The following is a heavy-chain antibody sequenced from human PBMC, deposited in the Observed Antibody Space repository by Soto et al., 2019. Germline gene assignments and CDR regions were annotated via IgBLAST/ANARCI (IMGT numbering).Heavy chain of an antibody. CDR1: GGTFSSYA. CDR2: IIPIFGTA. CDR3: ARNAAGIAVAANWYYYYGMDV. V-gene: IGHV1-69*06. D-gene: IGHD6-19*01. J-gene: IGHJ6*02. Sequence: SVKVSCKASGGTFSSYAISWVRQASGQGLEWMGGIIPIFGTANYAQKFQGRVTITADKSTSTAYMELSSLRSEDTAVYYCARNAAGIAVAANWYYYYGMDVWGQGTTVTVSS.